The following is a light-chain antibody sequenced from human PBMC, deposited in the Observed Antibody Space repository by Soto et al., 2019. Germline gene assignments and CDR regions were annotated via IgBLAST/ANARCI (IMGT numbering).Light chain of an antibody. CDR3: QQRHSYPLT. Sequence: IHMTQSPSTLSAALGDRVTITCRASESMSNGLAWYQQKPGKAPNLLIHTASTLQTGVPSRLSGSGSGTEITLTISSLQPEDFATYYCQQRHSYPLTFGQGTRLEIK. J-gene: IGKJ5*01. CDR2: TAS. V-gene: IGKV1-5*01. CDR1: ESMSNG.